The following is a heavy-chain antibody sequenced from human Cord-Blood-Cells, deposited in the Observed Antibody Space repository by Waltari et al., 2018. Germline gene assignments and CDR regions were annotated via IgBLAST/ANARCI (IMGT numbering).Heavy chain of an antibody. CDR2: IYSGGST. Sequence: EVQLVESGGGLIQPGGSLRLSCAASGFTVSSNYMSWVRQAQGKGLEWVSVIYSGGSTYYADSVKGRFTISRDNSKNTLYLQMNSLRAEDTAVYYCARVRDFWSGYTLNYYMDVWGKGTTVTVSS. J-gene: IGHJ6*03. CDR3: ARVRDFWSGYTLNYYMDV. CDR1: GFTVSSNY. D-gene: IGHD3-3*01. V-gene: IGHV3-53*01.